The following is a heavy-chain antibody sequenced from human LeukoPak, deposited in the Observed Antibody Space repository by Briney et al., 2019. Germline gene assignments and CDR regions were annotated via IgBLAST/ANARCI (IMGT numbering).Heavy chain of an antibody. CDR3: ARGGGYSYGSFDY. CDR1: GVIFSNYW. Sequence: GGSLRLSCADSGVIFSNYWMHWVRHAPGKGLVWVSRINRDGSSTSYADSVKGRFTISRDNAKNTLYLQMNSLRVEDTAVYYCARGGGYSYGSFDYWGQGTLVTVSS. V-gene: IGHV3-74*01. D-gene: IGHD5-18*01. J-gene: IGHJ4*02. CDR2: INRDGSST.